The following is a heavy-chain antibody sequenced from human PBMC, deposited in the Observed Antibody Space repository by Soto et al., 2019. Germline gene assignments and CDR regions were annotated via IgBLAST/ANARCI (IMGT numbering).Heavy chain of an antibody. D-gene: IGHD6-19*01. J-gene: IGHJ6*02. Sequence: GESLKISCKGSGYSFTSYWISWVRQMPGKGLEWMGRIDPSDSYTNYSPSFQGHVTISADKSISTAYLQWGSLKASDTAMYYCARYIAVAGPSGMDVWGQGDTVTVSS. CDR2: IDPSDSYT. V-gene: IGHV5-10-1*01. CDR1: GYSFTSYW. CDR3: ARYIAVAGPSGMDV.